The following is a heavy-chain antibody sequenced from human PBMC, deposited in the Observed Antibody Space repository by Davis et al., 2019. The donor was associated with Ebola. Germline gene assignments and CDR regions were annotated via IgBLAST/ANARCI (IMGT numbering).Heavy chain of an antibody. CDR1: GYTFTNYG. D-gene: IGHD6-13*01. J-gene: IGHJ4*02. CDR3: ARGPPGIAISLGSY. V-gene: IGHV1-18*01. Sequence: AASVKVSCKTSGYTFTNYGISWVRQAPGQGLEWVGWISGDSDSTNYAQKFQGRVTLTTDTPTSTANMELKSHTSDDTAVYYCARGPPGIAISLGSYWGQGTLVTVSS. CDR2: ISGDSDST.